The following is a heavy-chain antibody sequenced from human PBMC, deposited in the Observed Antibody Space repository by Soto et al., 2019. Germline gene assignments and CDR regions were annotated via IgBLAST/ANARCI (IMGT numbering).Heavy chain of an antibody. J-gene: IGHJ4*02. Sequence: GGSLRLSCAASGFTFSSYAMHWVRQAPGKGLEWVAVISYDGSNKYYADSVKGRFTISRDNSKNTLYLQMNSLRAEDTAVYYCARGGPGLFDYWGQGTLVTVSS. CDR2: ISYDGSNK. CDR3: ARGGPGLFDY. V-gene: IGHV3-30-3*01. CDR1: GFTFSSYA.